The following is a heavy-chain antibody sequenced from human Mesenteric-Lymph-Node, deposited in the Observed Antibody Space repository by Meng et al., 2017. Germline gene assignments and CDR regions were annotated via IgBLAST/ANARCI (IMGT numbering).Heavy chain of an antibody. Sequence: GGSLRLSCEASGFIFKNYDMNWVRQAPGKGLEWVASISRWSSYSKYADSVKGRFTISRDNAKNSLYLQINSLRDEDTAVYYCARDAEGGQQLVSDYYYGMDVWGQGTAVTVSS. D-gene: IGHD6-13*01. V-gene: IGHV3-21*06. CDR3: ARDAEGGQQLVSDYYYGMDV. CDR2: ISRWSSYS. CDR1: GFIFKNYD. J-gene: IGHJ6*02.